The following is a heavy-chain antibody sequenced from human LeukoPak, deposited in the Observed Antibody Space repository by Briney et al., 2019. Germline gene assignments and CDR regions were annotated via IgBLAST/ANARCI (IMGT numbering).Heavy chain of an antibody. J-gene: IGHJ3*02. V-gene: IGHV3-21*01. CDR2: ISTSSNYI. CDR3: ASHRTEYRTTSDAFDI. D-gene: IGHD2/OR15-2a*01. Sequence: PGGSLRLSCAASGFTFSAYTMNWVRQAPGKGLEWVSSISTSSNYIYYADSVKGRFTISRDNAKNSLYLQMNSLRAEDTAVYYCASHRTEYRTTSDAFDIWGQGTMVTVSS. CDR1: GFTFSAYT.